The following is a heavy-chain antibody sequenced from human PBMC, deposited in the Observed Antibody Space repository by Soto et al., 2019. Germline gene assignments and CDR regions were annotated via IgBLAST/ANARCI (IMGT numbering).Heavy chain of an antibody. Sequence: QVQLQESGPGLVKPSQTLSLTCTVSGGSISSGGYYWSWIRQHPGKGLEWIGYIYYSGSTYYNPSLKSRVTISVDKSTNQFSLKMSSVTAADTAVYYCARESLYGVAAAGTSGYYYGMDVWGQGTTVTVSS. V-gene: IGHV4-31*03. CDR3: ARESLYGVAAAGTSGYYYGMDV. J-gene: IGHJ6*02. D-gene: IGHD6-13*01. CDR1: GGSISSGGYY. CDR2: IYYSGST.